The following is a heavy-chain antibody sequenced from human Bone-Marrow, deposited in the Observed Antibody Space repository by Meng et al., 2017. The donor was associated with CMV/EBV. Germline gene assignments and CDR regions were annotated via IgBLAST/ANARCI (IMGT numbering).Heavy chain of an antibody. J-gene: IGHJ1*01. CDR1: GFTFSSYS. CDR2: ISSSSSTI. V-gene: IGHV3-48*04. D-gene: IGHD6-19*01. CDR3: AREPAVAGTRYFQH. Sequence: GGSLRLSCAASGFTFSSYSMNWVRQAPGKGLEWVSYISSSSSTIYYADSVKGRFTISRDNAKNSLYLQMNSLRAEDTAVYYCAREPAVAGTRYFQHWGQGTLVTGSS.